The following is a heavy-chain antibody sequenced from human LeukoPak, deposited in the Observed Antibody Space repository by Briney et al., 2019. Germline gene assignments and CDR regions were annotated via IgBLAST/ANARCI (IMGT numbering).Heavy chain of an antibody. J-gene: IGHJ4*02. CDR1: GYTFISYG. CDR3: ARERRTRILDY. V-gene: IGHV1-18*01. Sequence: ASVKVSCKASGYTFISYGISWVRRAPGQGLEWMGWISAYNGNTNYAQKLQGRVTMTTDTSTSTAYMELRSLRSDDTAVYYCARERRTRILDYWGQGTLITVSS. CDR2: ISAYNGNT. D-gene: IGHD2/OR15-2a*01.